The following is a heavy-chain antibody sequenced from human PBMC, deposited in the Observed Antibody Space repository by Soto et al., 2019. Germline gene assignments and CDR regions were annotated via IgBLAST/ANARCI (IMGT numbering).Heavy chain of an antibody. CDR1: GGSIGTIGHY. D-gene: IGHD1-1*01. V-gene: IGHV4-31*03. J-gene: IGHJ4*02. CDR2: IYHTGST. CDR3: ARATGTLRSRNCDY. Sequence: SETLSLTCSVSGGSIGTIGHYCTWIRQPPGKGLEWIGSIYHTGSTYYSKSLRSRLTMSVDTSKSQFSLRLSSVTAADTAVYYCARATGTLRSRNCDYWGQGSLVT.